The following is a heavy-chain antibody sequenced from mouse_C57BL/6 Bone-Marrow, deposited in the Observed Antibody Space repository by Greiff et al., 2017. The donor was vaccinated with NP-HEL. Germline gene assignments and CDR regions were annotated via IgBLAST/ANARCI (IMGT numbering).Heavy chain of an antibody. Sequence: VQLQQSGAELVRPGASVTLSCKASGYTFTDYEMHWVKQTPVHGLEWIGAIDPETGGPAYNQKFKGKAILTADKSSSTAYMELRSLTSEDSAGYYCTRRLRFAWFADWGQGTLVTVSA. J-gene: IGHJ3*01. CDR3: TRRLRFAWFAD. V-gene: IGHV1-15*01. CDR2: IDPETGGP. CDR1: GYTFTDYE. D-gene: IGHD1-1*01.